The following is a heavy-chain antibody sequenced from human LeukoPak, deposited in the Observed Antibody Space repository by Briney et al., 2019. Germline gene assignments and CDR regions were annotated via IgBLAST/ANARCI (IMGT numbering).Heavy chain of an antibody. CDR3: AKDPNYYDSSTPGLGDY. Sequence: PGGSLRLSCAASGFTFSSYAMSWVRQAPGKGLEWVSAISGSGGSTYYADSVKGRFTISRDNSKNTLYLQMNSLRAEDTAVYYCAKDPNYYDSSTPGLGDYWGQGTLVTVSS. D-gene: IGHD3-22*01. CDR1: GFTFSSYA. V-gene: IGHV3-23*01. CDR2: ISGSGGST. J-gene: IGHJ4*02.